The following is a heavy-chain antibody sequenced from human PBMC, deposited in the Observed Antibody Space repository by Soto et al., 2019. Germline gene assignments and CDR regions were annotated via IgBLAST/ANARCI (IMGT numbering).Heavy chain of an antibody. D-gene: IGHD6-19*01. CDR2: IYYSGST. CDR3: ARHRNPPKAVVES. V-gene: IGHV4-39*01. CDR1: GGSISSSSYY. Sequence: SETLSLTCTVSGGSISSSSYYWGWIRQPPGKGLEWIGSIYYSGSTYYNPSLKSRVTISVDTSKNQFSLKLSSVTAADTAVYYCARHRNPPKAVVESWGQGTLVTV. J-gene: IGHJ4*02.